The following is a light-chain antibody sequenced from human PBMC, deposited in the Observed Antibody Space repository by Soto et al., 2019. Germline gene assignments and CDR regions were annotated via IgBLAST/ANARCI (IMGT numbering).Light chain of an antibody. J-gene: IGLJ2*01. Sequence: QSALTQPASVSGSPGQSITISCTGTSSDVGGYNYVSWYQQHPGKAPKLIIYDVSNRPSGVSNRFSGSKSGNTASLTISGLQAEDEDDYCCSSYTSSSTLDVVFGGGTKVTVL. CDR1: SSDVGGYNY. CDR2: DVS. V-gene: IGLV2-14*01. CDR3: SSYTSSSTLDVV.